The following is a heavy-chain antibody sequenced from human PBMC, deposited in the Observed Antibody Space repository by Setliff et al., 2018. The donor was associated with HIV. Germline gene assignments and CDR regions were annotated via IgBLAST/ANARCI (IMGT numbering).Heavy chain of an antibody. CDR3: ARDLTSNSNCFEP. CDR1: GGSLISGGYY. CDR2: VYYTGKT. V-gene: IGHV4-31*03. D-gene: IGHD4-4*01. J-gene: IGHJ5*02. Sequence: SETLSLTCSVSGGSLISGGYYWSWIRQHPGKGLEWIGYVYYTGKTYYNPSLESRISMSVDTSKNQFSLKLTSVAAADTAIYYCARDLTSNSNCFEPWGQGTQVTVSS.